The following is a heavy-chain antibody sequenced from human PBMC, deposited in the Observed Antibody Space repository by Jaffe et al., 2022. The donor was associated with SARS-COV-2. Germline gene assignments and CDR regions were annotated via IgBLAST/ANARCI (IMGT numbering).Heavy chain of an antibody. J-gene: IGHJ6*02. CDR2: ISSSSSYI. V-gene: IGHV3-21*01. CDR3: ARAPVTSVLGALYYYYGMDV. D-gene: IGHD4-17*01. CDR1: GFTFSSYS. Sequence: EVQLVESGGGLVKPGGSLRLSCAASGFTFSSYSMNWVRQAPGKGLEWVSSISSSSSYIYYADSVKGRFTISRDNAKNSLYLQMNSLRAEDTAVYYCARAPVTSVLGALYYYYGMDVWGQGTTVTVSS.